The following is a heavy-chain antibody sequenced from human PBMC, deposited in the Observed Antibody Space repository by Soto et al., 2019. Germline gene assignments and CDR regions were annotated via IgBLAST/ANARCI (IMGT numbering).Heavy chain of an antibody. CDR2: IYPGDSDT. CDR1: GYSFTSYW. Sequence: GESLKISCKGSGYSFTSYWIGWVRQMPGKGLEWMGIIYPGDSDTRYSPSFQGQVTISADKSISTAYLQWSSLKASDTAMYYCARQRNYDILTGYYIPRDYMDVWGKGTTVTV. V-gene: IGHV5-51*01. CDR3: ARQRNYDILTGYYIPRDYMDV. D-gene: IGHD3-9*01. J-gene: IGHJ6*03.